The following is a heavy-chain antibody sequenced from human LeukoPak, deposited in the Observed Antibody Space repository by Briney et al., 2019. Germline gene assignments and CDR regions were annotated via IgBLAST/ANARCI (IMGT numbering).Heavy chain of an antibody. J-gene: IGHJ4*02. CDR2: ICGSGGST. CDR3: AKGSMVVTPFDY. V-gene: IGHV3-23*01. D-gene: IGHD4-23*01. CDR1: GFSFSSYA. Sequence: GGSLRLSCVHSGFSFSSYAMSWVRQAPGEGVEWVSAICGSGGSTYYADSVRSRFTISRDNSKNTLSLQMNSLRAEDPAVYCCAKGSMVVTPFDYWGQGTLVTVSS.